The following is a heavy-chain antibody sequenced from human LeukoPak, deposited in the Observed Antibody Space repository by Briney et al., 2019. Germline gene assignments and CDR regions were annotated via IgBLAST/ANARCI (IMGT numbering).Heavy chain of an antibody. V-gene: IGHV5-51*01. J-gene: IGHJ4*02. CDR1: GYDFTRSW. CDR2: IYPDDSDT. CDR3: ARLCTSCYTPLDY. D-gene: IGHD2-2*02. Sequence: ESLKTSCHAPGYDFTRSWIGWGRQLPGKGVEWMGVIYPDDSDTRYSPSFQGQVTISADKSISTAYLQWSSLKASDTAMYYCARLCTSCYTPLDYWGQGTLVTVSS.